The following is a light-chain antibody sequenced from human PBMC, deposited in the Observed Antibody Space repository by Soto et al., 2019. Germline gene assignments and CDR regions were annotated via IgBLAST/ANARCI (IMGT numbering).Light chain of an antibody. CDR3: QQYTNWTYT. Sequence: EIVMTQSPATLSVSPGERASLSCRASQSVGSNLAWYQQTAGQAPSLLIYGASTRATGIPARFSVSGSGTEFTLTISSLQSEDFAVYSCQQYTNWTYTFGQGTKLEIK. V-gene: IGKV3-15*01. CDR1: QSVGSN. J-gene: IGKJ2*01. CDR2: GAS.